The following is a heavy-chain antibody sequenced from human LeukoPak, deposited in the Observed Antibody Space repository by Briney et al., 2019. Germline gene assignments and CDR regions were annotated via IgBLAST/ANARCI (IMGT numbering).Heavy chain of an antibody. Sequence: SQTLSPTCTVSGASTSMGGYYWSWIRQHPGKGLEWIGYIYYSGSTYYNPSLKSRVTISVDTSKNQFSLKLSSVTAAGAAVYYCARGVAGDRDFDYWGQGNLVTVSS. CDR2: IYYSGST. V-gene: IGHV4-31*03. CDR1: GASTSMGGYY. CDR3: ARGVAGDRDFDY. D-gene: IGHD6-19*01. J-gene: IGHJ4*02.